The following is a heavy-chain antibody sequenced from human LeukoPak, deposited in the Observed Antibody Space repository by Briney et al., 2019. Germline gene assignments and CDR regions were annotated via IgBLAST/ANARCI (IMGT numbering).Heavy chain of an antibody. V-gene: IGHV4-31*03. Sequence: SQTLSLTCTVSGDSISSGDHYWSWIRQHPGKGLEWIGYISYSGSTYYNPSLKSRVTISVDTSKNLFSLKLSSVTAADTAVYYCARDTGYGSSDYWGQGTLVTVST. D-gene: IGHD3-10*01. J-gene: IGHJ4*02. CDR2: ISYSGST. CDR1: GDSISSGDHY. CDR3: ARDTGYGSSDY.